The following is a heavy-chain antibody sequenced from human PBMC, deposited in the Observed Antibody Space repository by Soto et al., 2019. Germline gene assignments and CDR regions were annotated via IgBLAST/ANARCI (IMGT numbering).Heavy chain of an antibody. V-gene: IGHV1-69*13. D-gene: IGHD3-22*01. CDR1: GGTFSSYA. Sequence: SMKVSCKASGGTFSSYAISWVRQAPGQGLEWMGGIIPIFGTANYAQKFQGRVTITADESTSTAYMELSSLRSEDTAVYYCARDVIDSSGGYRVFHHWGQGTLVTVSS. CDR3: ARDVIDSSGGYRVFHH. CDR2: IIPIFGTA. J-gene: IGHJ1*01.